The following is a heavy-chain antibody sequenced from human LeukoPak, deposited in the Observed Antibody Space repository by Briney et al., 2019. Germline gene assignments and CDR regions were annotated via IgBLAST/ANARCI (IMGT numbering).Heavy chain of an antibody. CDR3: ARERVDIVVVPAATGFDP. J-gene: IGHJ5*02. V-gene: IGHV1-46*01. CDR2: VNPSGGST. Sequence: ASVTVSCKASGYTFTSCYMHWVRQPPGQGLEWMGIVNPSGGSTSYAQKFQGRVTMTRDTSTSTVYMELSSLRSEDTAVYYCARERVDIVVVPAATGFDPWGQGTLVTVSS. CDR1: GYTFTSCY. D-gene: IGHD2-2*03.